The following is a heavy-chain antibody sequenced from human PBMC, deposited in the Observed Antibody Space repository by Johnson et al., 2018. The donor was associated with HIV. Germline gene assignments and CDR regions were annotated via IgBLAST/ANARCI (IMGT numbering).Heavy chain of an antibody. V-gene: IGHV3-7*01. D-gene: IGHD6-19*01. Sequence: VQLVESGGGLVQPGGSLRLSCAASGFTFSSYWMNWVRQAPGKGLEWVANIKQDGSEKYYVDSVKGRFTISRDNAKNSVYLQMNSLRVADTAIYYCARGGSTAGFDIWGQGTIVTVSS. J-gene: IGHJ3*02. CDR2: IKQDGSEK. CDR1: GFTFSSYW. CDR3: ARGGSTAGFDI.